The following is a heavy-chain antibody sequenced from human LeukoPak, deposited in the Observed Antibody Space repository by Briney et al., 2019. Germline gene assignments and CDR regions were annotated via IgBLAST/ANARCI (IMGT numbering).Heavy chain of an antibody. D-gene: IGHD3-22*01. Sequence: GGSLRLSCAASGFSVTTYAMGWVRQAPGKGLEWVSVISDRGDSTHYADSVKGRFTISRDSSKNTLYLQMNSLRAEDTAVFYCAKRDSSGSYYFDYWGQGTLVTVSS. CDR3: AKRDSSGSYYFDY. V-gene: IGHV3-23*01. CDR2: ISDRGDST. CDR1: GFSVTTYA. J-gene: IGHJ4*02.